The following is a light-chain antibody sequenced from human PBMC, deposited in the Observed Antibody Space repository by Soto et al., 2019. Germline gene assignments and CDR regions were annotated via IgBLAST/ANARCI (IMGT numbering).Light chain of an antibody. CDR2: DVS. J-gene: IGLJ1*01. CDR3: SSYTSSSTLEV. V-gene: IGLV2-14*03. CDR1: SSDVGDYNY. Sequence: QSALAQPASVSGSPGQSITISCTGTSSDVGDYNYVSWYQHHPGKAPKLMIYDVSNRPSGVSNRFSGSKSGNTASLTISGLQTEEEADYYCSSYTSSSTLEVFGTGTKLTVL.